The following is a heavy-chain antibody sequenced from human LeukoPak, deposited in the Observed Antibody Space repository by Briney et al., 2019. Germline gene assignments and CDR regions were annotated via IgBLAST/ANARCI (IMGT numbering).Heavy chain of an antibody. J-gene: IGHJ5*02. Sequence: PSETLSLTCTVSGGSISSGDYYWSCIRQPPGKGLEWIGYIYYSGSTYYNPSLKSRATISVDTSKNQFSLKLSSVTAADTAVYYCARGYCSSTSCPLDWFDPWGQGTLVTVSS. V-gene: IGHV4-30-4*08. CDR3: ARGYCSSTSCPLDWFDP. CDR1: GGSISSGDYY. D-gene: IGHD2-2*01. CDR2: IYYSGST.